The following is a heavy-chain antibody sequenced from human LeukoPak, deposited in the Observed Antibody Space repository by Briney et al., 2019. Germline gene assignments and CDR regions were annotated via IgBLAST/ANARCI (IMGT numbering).Heavy chain of an antibody. Sequence: PGGSLRLSCAASGFTFSNYGMSWVRQAPGKGLEWVSAISGSGVTTYYADSVKGRFTISRDNSKNTLYLQMNSLRAEDTAVYYCALEYSSSFSFDYWGQGTLVTVSS. J-gene: IGHJ4*02. CDR1: GFTFSNYG. CDR3: ALEYSSSFSFDY. V-gene: IGHV3-23*01. D-gene: IGHD6-6*01. CDR2: ISGSGVTT.